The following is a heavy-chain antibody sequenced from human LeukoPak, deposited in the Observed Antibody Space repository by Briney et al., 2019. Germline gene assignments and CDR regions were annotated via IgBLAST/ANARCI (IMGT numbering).Heavy chain of an antibody. J-gene: IGHJ4*02. CDR3: ARQVTFGYAYAYYFDY. D-gene: IGHD3-16*01. Sequence: PSETLSLTCTVSGGSISSTYYYWGWIRQPPGKGLEWIGNFHYSGSNSYNPSLKSRVTISVDTSKNQISLRLSSVTAADTAVYYCARQVTFGYAYAYYFDYWGQGTLVTVSS. CDR1: GGSISSTYYY. CDR2: FHYSGSN. V-gene: IGHV4-39*01.